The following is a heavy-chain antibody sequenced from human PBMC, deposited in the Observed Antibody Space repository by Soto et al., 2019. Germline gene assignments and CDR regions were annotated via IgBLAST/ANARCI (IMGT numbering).Heavy chain of an antibody. Sequence: QVHLVQSGAEVKKPGASVEVSCKGSGYGFTTYGITWVRQAPGQGLEWMAWISAHNGNTDYAQNLQCRVTVTRDTPTSTAYMELRSLRSDDTAVNSCARGRYGDYCGQGALVTVSS. D-gene: IGHD1-1*01. CDR3: ARGRYGDY. J-gene: IGHJ4*02. V-gene: IGHV1-18*01. CDR2: ISAHNGNT. CDR1: GYGFTTYG.